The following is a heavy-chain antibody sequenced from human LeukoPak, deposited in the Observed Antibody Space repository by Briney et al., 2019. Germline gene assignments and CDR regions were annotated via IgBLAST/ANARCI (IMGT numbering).Heavy chain of an antibody. CDR3: AKPYDILTGRDY. J-gene: IGHJ4*02. CDR2: ISGSGGST. CDR1: GFTFSSYA. Sequence: GGSLRLSCAASGFTFSSYAMSWIRQAPGKGLEWVSAISGSGGSTYYADSVKGRFTISRDNSKNTLYLQMNSLRAEDTAVYYSAKPYDILTGRDYWGQGTLVTVSS. D-gene: IGHD3-9*01. V-gene: IGHV3-23*01.